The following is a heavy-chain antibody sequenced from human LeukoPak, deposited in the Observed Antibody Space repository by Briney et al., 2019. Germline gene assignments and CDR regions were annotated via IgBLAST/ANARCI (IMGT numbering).Heavy chain of an antibody. J-gene: IGHJ4*02. CDR2: ISSSSSYI. D-gene: IGHD4-17*01. CDR1: GFTFSSYS. V-gene: IGHV3-21*01. CDR3: ARDASYGDYAVGY. Sequence: GGSLRLSCAASGFTFSSYSVNWVRQAPGKGLEWVSSISSSSSYIYYADSVKGRFTISRDNAKNSLYLQMNSLRAGDTAVYYCARDASYGDYAVGYWGQGTLVTVSS.